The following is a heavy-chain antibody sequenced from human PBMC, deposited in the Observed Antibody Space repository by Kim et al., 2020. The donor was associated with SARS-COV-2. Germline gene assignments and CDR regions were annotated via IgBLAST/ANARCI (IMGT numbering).Heavy chain of an antibody. J-gene: IGHJ3*02. V-gene: IGHV3-48*03. CDR2: ISSSGSTI. CDR3: ARVGSIANDAFDI. Sequence: GGSLRLSCAASGFTFSSYEMNWVRQAPGKGLEWDSYISSSGSTIYYADSVKGRFTISRDNAKNSLYLQMNSVRAEDTAVYYCARVGSIANDAFDIWGQGTMVTVSS. CDR1: GFTFSSYE. D-gene: IGHD1-26*01.